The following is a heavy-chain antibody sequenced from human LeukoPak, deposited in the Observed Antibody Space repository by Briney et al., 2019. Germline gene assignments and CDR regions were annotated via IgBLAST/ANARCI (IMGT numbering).Heavy chain of an antibody. V-gene: IGHV3-30-3*01. J-gene: IGHJ5*02. Sequence: PGGSLRLSCAASGFTFSSYAMHWVRQAPGKGLERVAVISYDGSNKYYADSVKGRFTISRDNSKNTLYLQMNSLRAEDTAVYYCARDKSKTRPQSNWFDPWGQGTLVTVSS. CDR2: ISYDGSNK. CDR1: GFTFSSYA. CDR3: ARDKSKTRPQSNWFDP. D-gene: IGHD4-4*01.